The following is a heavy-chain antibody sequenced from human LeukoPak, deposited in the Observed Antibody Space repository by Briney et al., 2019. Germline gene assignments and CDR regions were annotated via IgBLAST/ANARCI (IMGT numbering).Heavy chain of an antibody. CDR1: GGSISSSSYY. Sequence: SEALSLTCTVSGGSISSSSYYWGWIRQPPGKGLEWIGSIYYSGSTYYNPSLKSRVTISVDTSKNQFSLKLSSVTAADTAVYYCARDPYYYDSSGYYGIDYWGQGTLVTVSS. D-gene: IGHD3-22*01. CDR2: IYYSGST. CDR3: ARDPYYYDSSGYYGIDY. V-gene: IGHV4-39*07. J-gene: IGHJ4*02.